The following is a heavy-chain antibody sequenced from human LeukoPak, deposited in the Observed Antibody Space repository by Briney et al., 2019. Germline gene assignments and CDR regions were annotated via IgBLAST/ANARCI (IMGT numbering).Heavy chain of an antibody. Sequence: GGSLRLSCAASGFTFSSYGMSWVRQAPGKGLEWVSAISGSGGSTYYADSVKGRFTISRDNSKNTLYLQMNSLRAEDTAVYYCAKDMCSSTSCYTPLYWGQGTLVTVSS. V-gene: IGHV3-23*01. CDR2: ISGSGGST. CDR1: GFTFSSYG. J-gene: IGHJ4*02. CDR3: AKDMCSSTSCYTPLY. D-gene: IGHD2-2*02.